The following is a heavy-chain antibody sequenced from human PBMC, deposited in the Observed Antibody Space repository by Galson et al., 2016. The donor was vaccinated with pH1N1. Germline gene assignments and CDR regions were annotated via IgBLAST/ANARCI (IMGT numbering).Heavy chain of an antibody. CDR1: GGSIGSHY. CDR2: IFYTGST. CDR3: ARVDYGRFDP. V-gene: IGHV4-59*11. Sequence: SETLSLTCRVSGGSIGSHYWTWVRQPPGRGLEWIGYIFYTGSTNYNPSLKSRVTISLDTSNNQFSLQLNSVTAADTAVYYCARVDYGRFDPWGQGTLVTVSS. J-gene: IGHJ5*02. D-gene: IGHD4/OR15-4a*01.